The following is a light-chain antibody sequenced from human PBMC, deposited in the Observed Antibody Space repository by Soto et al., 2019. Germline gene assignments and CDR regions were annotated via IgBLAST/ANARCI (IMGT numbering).Light chain of an antibody. V-gene: IGKV1-5*03. J-gene: IGKJ1*01. CDR1: QSISSW. Sequence: DIQMTQSPSTLSASVGDRVTITCRASQSISSWLAWYRQKPGKAPKLLIYKASSLESGVPSRFSGSGSGTEFTLTISSLQPDDFATYYCQQYNSYLTWTFGQGTKVDIK. CDR2: KAS. CDR3: QQYNSYLTWT.